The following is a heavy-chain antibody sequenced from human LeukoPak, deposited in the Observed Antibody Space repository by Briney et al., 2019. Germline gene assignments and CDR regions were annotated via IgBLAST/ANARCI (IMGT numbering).Heavy chain of an antibody. J-gene: IGHJ3*01. CDR3: ARETPYYESGRRAFDF. CDR2: LYSGGFT. CDR1: GFTVSSSY. V-gene: IGHV3-66*01. D-gene: IGHD3-10*01. Sequence: GGSLRLSCAASGFTVSSSYMSWVRQAPGKGLEWVSVLYSGGFTYYADSVEARFTISRDNSKNTLYLQMNSLRAEDTAIYYCARETPYYESGRRAFDFWGQGTMVTVSS.